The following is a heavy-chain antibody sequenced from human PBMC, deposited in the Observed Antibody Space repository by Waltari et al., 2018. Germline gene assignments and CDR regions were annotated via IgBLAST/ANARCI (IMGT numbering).Heavy chain of an antibody. Sequence: QLQLQESGPGLVKPSETLSLTCTVSGGSISSSTYYWGWIRQPPGKGLEWIGSIYYSGSTYYNPSLKSRVTISVDTSKNQFSLKLSSVTAADTAGYYCARPRSYYYYMDVWGKGTTVTVSS. CDR3: ARPRSYYYYMDV. CDR2: IYYSGST. J-gene: IGHJ6*03. V-gene: IGHV4-39*07. CDR1: GGSISSSTYY.